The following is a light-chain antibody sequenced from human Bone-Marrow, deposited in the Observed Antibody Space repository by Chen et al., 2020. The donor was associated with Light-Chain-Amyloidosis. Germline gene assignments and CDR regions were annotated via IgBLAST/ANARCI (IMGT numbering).Light chain of an antibody. CDR1: SSDVGGDNH. J-gene: IGLJ1*01. Sequence: QSALTQPASVSGSPGQSITISCTGTSSDVGGDNHVSWYQQHPDKAPKLMIYEVTNRPSWVPGRVAGSTSDNTASLTISGLQTEDEADYFCSSYTITNSRVFGSGTRVTVL. CDR2: EVT. CDR3: SSYTITNSRV. V-gene: IGLV2-14*01.